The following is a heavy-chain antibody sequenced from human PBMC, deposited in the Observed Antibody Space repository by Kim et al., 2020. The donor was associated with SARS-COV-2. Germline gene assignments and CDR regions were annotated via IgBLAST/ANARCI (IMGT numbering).Heavy chain of an antibody. CDR2: T. J-gene: IGHJ4*02. D-gene: IGHD6-25*01. CDR3: AKGAWQRLDY. Sequence: TYYTDSVKGRFIISRDNSKNTLYLQMNSLRADDTAIYYCAKGAWQRLDYGGQGTRVTVSS. V-gene: IGHV3-23*01.